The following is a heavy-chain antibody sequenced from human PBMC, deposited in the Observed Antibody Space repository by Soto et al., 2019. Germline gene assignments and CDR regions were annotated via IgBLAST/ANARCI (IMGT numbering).Heavy chain of an antibody. D-gene: IGHD6-6*01. CDR3: ARDLKEYSSSWFSLSPPAAFDD. V-gene: IGHV1-69*13. J-gene: IGHJ3*01. CDR1: GGTFSSYA. Sequence: SVKVSCKASGGTFSSYAISWVRQAPGQGLEWMGGIIPIFGTANYAQKFQGRVTITADESTSTAYMELSSLRSEDTAVYYCARDLKEYSSSWFSLSPPAAFDDWG. CDR2: IIPIFGTA.